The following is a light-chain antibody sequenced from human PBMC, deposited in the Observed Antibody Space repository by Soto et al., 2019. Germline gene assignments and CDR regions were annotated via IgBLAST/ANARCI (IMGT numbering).Light chain of an antibody. CDR1: QSISSH. V-gene: IGKV1-39*01. J-gene: IGKJ4*01. CDR2: AAS. CDR3: QQSHSAPLT. Sequence: QMTQSPSSLFASVGDRVTITCRASQSISSHLNWYQQKVGQTPRLLIYAASTLQSEVPPRFSGSRSGTEFTLTTSGLQREDFATYYCQQSHSAPLTFGGGTKIQI.